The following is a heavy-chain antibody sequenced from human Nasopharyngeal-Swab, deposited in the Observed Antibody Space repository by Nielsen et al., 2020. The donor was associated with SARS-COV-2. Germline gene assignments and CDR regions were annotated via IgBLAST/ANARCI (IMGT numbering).Heavy chain of an antibody. CDR1: GFTFSSYG. D-gene: IGHD3-3*01. CDR3: ASSAPYYDFWSGYRQPYGMDV. CDR2: IWYDGSNK. J-gene: IGHJ6*02. V-gene: IGHV3-33*01. Sequence: GESLKISCAASGFTFSSYGMHWVRQAPGKGLEWVAVIWYDGSNKYYADFVKGRFTISRDNSKNTLYLQMNSLRAEDTAVYYCASSAPYYDFWSGYRQPYGMDVWGQGTTVTVSS.